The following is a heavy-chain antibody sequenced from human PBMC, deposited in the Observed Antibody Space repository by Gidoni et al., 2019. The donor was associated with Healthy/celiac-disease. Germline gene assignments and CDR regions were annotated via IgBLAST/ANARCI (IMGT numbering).Heavy chain of an antibody. CDR3: ARGKTTVTTRGSWFDP. V-gene: IGHV4-30-4*01. D-gene: IGHD4-17*01. CDR1: GGSISSGGYY. Sequence: QVQLQESGPGLVKPSQTLSLTCAVSGGSISSGGYYWSWIRQPPGKGLEWIGYIYYSGSTYYNPSLKSRVTISVDTSKNQFSLKLSSVTAADTAVYYCARGKTTVTTRGSWFDPWGQGTLVTVSS. J-gene: IGHJ5*02. CDR2: IYYSGST.